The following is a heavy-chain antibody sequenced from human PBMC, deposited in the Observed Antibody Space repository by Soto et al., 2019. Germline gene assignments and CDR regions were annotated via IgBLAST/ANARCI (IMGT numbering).Heavy chain of an antibody. D-gene: IGHD6-13*01. V-gene: IGHV3-74*01. Sequence: EVQLVESGGGLVQPGGSLRLSCVASGFTFSSDWMHWVRQAPGKGLVWVSRINSDGSSRSSGDSVKGRFTISRDNDKKPLYLQMNSLRAEDTAVYYCARGVAGARGSYGMEVWAQGTTVTVSS. CDR2: INSDGSSR. CDR1: GFTFSSDW. CDR3: ARGVAGARGSYGMEV. J-gene: IGHJ6*01.